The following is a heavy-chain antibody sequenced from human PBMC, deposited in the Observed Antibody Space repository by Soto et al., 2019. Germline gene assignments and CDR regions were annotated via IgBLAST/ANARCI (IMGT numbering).Heavy chain of an antibody. CDR2: IYYSGST. J-gene: IGHJ6*03. CDR1: GGSISSYY. CDR3: ARQAVVVAATFDYYYYMDV. V-gene: IGHV4-59*08. D-gene: IGHD2-15*01. Sequence: SETLSLTCTVSGGSISSYYWSWIRQPPGKGLEWIGYIYYSGSTNYNPSLKSRVTISVDTSKNQFSLKLSSVTAADTAVYYCARQAVVVAATFDYYYYMDVWGKGTTVTVSS.